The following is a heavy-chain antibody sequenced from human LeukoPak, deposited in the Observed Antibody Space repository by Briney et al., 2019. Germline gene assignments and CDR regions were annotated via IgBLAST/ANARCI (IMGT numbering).Heavy chain of an antibody. CDR1: GGSISSGGYY. D-gene: IGHD6-13*01. V-gene: IGHV4-31*03. CDR3: ASGSPNGAAAGIPFDY. Sequence: SETLSLTCTVSGGSISSGGYYWSWIRQHPGKGLEWIGYIYYSGSTYYNPSLKSRVTISVDTSKNQFSLKLSSVTAADTAVYYCASGSPNGAAAGIPFDYWGRGTLVTVSS. J-gene: IGHJ4*02. CDR2: IYYSGST.